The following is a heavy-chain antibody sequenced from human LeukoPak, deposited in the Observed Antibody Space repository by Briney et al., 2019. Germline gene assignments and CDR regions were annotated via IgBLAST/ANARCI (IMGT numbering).Heavy chain of an antibody. CDR3: ARAATGTSSVYYYYGMDV. D-gene: IGHD3-9*01. Sequence: PGGSLRLSCAASGFTFSDYYMSWIRQAPGKGLEWVSYISCRGSTIYYADSVKGRFTISRDNAKNSLYLQMNSLRAEDTAVYYCARAATGTSSVYYYYGMDVWGQGTTVTVSS. CDR1: GFTFSDYY. CDR2: ISCRGSTI. V-gene: IGHV3-11*01. J-gene: IGHJ6*02.